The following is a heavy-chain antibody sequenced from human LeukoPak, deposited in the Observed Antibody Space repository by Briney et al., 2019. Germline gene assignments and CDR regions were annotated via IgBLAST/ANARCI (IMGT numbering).Heavy chain of an antibody. V-gene: IGHV3-73*01. J-gene: IGHJ6*03. CDR3: TRPLVGYYMDV. CDR2: IRSKANSYAT. D-gene: IGHD1-26*01. CDR1: GLTFSGSA. Sequence: GGSLRLSCAASGLTFSGSAMHWVRQASGKGLEWVGRIRSKANSYATAYAASVKGRFTISRDDSKNTAYLQMNSLKTEDTAVYYCTRPLVGYYMDVWGKGTTVTVSS.